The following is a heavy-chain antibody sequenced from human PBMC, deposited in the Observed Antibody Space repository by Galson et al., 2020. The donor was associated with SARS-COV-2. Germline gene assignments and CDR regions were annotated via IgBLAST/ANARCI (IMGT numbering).Heavy chain of an antibody. CDR2: IKQDGSEK. V-gene: IGHV3-7*03. D-gene: IGHD2-15*01. J-gene: IGHJ4*02. CDR3: ARDASGSGGSCYCPGFDC. Sequence: GGPLRLSCAASGFTFSSYWMSWVRQAPGKGLEWVANIKQDGSEKYYVDSVKGRFTISRDNAKNSLYLQMNSLRAEDTAVYYCARDASGSGGSCYCPGFDCWRQGTLVTVSS. CDR1: GFTFSSYW.